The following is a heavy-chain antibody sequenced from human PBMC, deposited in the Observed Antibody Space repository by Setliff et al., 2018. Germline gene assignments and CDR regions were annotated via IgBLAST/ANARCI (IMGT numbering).Heavy chain of an antibody. Sequence: TSETLSLTCNVSGDSINSDFWNWIRQPPGKGLEWIGNIYYSGSTNQNPSLKSRVTISVDTSKNQFSLKMSSMTAADTAVYYCARFLNPRDGYQNSPGFDFWGQGTLVTVSS. V-gene: IGHV4-59*01. CDR1: GDSINSDF. CDR2: IYYSGST. J-gene: IGHJ4*02. CDR3: ARFLNPRDGYQNSPGFDF. D-gene: IGHD5-12*01.